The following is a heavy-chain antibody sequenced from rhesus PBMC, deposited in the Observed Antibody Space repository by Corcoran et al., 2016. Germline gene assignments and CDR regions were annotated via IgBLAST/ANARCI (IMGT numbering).Heavy chain of an antibody. CDR2: ISYSGGT. D-gene: IGHD3-16*01. V-gene: IGHV4-122*02. CDR1: GGSISSSYYY. J-gene: IGHJ4*01. CDR3: ARKIRTIVVVVGYFDY. Sequence: QVQLQESGPGLVKPSETLSLTCAVSGGSISSSYYYWSWIRQAPGKGLEWIGYISYSGGTSYNPSLKSRVTISRDTSKNQFSLKLSSVTAADTAVYYCARKIRTIVVVVGYFDYWGQGVLVTVSS.